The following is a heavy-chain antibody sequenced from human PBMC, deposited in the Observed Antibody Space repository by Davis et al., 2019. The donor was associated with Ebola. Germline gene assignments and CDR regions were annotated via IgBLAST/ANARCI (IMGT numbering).Heavy chain of an antibody. CDR3: ASRVEEYCTGGVCYTDY. CDR1: GYIFTSYA. J-gene: IGHJ4*02. Sequence: ASVKVSCKASGYIFTSYAMHWVRQAPGQRLEWVGWINAGNGDTKYSQKFQGRVTITRDTSASTAYMELSSLRSEDTAVYYCASRVEEYCTGGVCYTDYWGQGTLVTVSS. D-gene: IGHD2-8*02. CDR2: INAGNGDT. V-gene: IGHV1-3*01.